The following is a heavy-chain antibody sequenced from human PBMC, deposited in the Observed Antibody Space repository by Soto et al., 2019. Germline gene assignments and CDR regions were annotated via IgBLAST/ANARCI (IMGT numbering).Heavy chain of an antibody. CDR2: IYYTGST. CDR3: ARSQITMISYFDY. Sequence: LFLTCTVSGGSVSSGGYYWSWIRQPPGKGLEWIGYIYYTGSTNYSPSFKNRVTISLDTSKNQFSLKLNSMTAADTAVYYCARSQITMISYFDYRGQRTLVTVSS. CDR1: GGSVSSGGYY. D-gene: IGHD3-22*01. V-gene: IGHV4-61*08. J-gene: IGHJ4*02.